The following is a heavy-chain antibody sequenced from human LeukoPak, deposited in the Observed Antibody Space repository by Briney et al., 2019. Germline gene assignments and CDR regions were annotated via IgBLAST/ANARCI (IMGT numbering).Heavy chain of an antibody. J-gene: IGHJ4*02. CDR2: ISSSGSTI. CDR1: GFTFSSYE. D-gene: IGHD3-10*01. Sequence: GGSLRLSCAASGFTFSSYEMNWVRQAPGKGLEWVSYISSSGSTIYYADSVKGRFTNSRDNAKNSLYLQMNSLRAEDTAVYYCAGQITMVRGVIYWGQGTLVTVSS. CDR3: AGQITMVRGVIY. V-gene: IGHV3-48*03.